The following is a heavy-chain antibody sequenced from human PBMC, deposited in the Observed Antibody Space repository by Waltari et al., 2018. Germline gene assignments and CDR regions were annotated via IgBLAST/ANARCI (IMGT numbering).Heavy chain of an antibody. CDR3: ASYIAAEYFDY. CDR1: GYSISSGYY. Sequence: QVQLQESGPGLVKPSETLSLTCAVSGYSISSGYYWGWIRQPPGKGLEWIGSIYHSGSTYYNPALKSRVTISVETSKNQFSRKLSSVTAADTAVYYCASYIAAEYFDYWGQGTLVTVSS. V-gene: IGHV4-38-2*01. CDR2: IYHSGST. J-gene: IGHJ4*02. D-gene: IGHD6-13*01.